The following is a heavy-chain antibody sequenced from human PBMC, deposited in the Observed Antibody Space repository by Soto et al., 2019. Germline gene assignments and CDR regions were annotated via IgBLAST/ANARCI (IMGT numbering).Heavy chain of an antibody. Sequence: QVQLQESGPGLVNPSQTLSLTCTVSGGSISSGGSYWNWIRQNPGEGLEWIGYITYSGSTYYNPSLKSRVTISVDTSKNQFSLKLSSVTAADTAIYYCARDSVESLRFFDYWGQGTLVTVSS. CDR1: GGSISSGGSY. V-gene: IGHV4-31*03. D-gene: IGHD3-3*01. CDR2: ITYSGST. J-gene: IGHJ4*02. CDR3: ARDSVESLRFFDY.